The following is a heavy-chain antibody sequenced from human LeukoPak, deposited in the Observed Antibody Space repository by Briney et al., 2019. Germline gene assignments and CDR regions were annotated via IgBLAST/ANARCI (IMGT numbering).Heavy chain of an antibody. CDR3: ARWGYFDSSRYFVVDY. Sequence: SETLSLTCTVSGGSISRYYWNWLRQPPGERLEWIGWIHYSGSTAYNPSLESRVTMSVDTSKNHISLKMTSVTAADTATYYCARWGYFDSSRYFVVDYWGQGALVTVSS. V-gene: IGHV4-59*01. CDR2: IHYSGST. J-gene: IGHJ4*02. CDR1: GGSISRYY. D-gene: IGHD3-22*01.